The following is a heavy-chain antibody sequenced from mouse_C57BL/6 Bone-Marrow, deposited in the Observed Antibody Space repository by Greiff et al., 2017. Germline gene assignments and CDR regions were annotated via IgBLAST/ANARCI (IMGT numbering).Heavy chain of an antibody. CDR3: ASQGWVAAMGY. Sequence: VQLKQSGGGLVQPGGSLKLSCAASGFTFSDYYMYWVRQTPEKRLEWVAYISNGGGSTYYPDTVKGRFTISRANAKNTLYLQMSRLKSEDTAMYYCASQGWVAAMGYWGQGTSVTVSS. CDR2: ISNGGGST. D-gene: IGHD1-1*02. J-gene: IGHJ4*01. CDR1: GFTFSDYY. V-gene: IGHV5-12*01.